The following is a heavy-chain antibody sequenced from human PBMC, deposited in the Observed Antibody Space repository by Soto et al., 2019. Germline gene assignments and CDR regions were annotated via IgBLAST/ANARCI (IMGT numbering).Heavy chain of an antibody. CDR3: ARGMGRYFDI. J-gene: IGHJ2*01. D-gene: IGHD2-8*01. CDR2: LYASGRT. Sequence: WNRQPAGKGLESLGRLYASGRTHDRPSLQSRVTMSLDRSKNRFYLRLTYVSAADTAVYVCARGMGRYFDIWGRGTLVPVSS. V-gene: IGHV4-4*07.